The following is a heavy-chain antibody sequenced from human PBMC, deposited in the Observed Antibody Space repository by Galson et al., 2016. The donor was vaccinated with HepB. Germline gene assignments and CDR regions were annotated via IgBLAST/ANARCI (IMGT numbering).Heavy chain of an antibody. V-gene: IGHV3-13*01. J-gene: IGHJ6*02. CDR3: ARDGGGNTGGYYYYGMDV. CDR1: GFTFSRYD. CDR2: IGTAGDT. D-gene: IGHD1-14*01. Sequence: SLRLSCAASGFTFSRYDMHWVRQVTGKGLEWVAAIGTAGDTYYADSVKGRFTISRENAKNYLYLQMNSLRVGDTAVYYCARDGGGNTGGYYYYGMDVWGQGTTVTVSS.